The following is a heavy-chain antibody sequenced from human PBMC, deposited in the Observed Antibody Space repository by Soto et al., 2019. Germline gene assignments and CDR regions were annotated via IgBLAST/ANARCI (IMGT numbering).Heavy chain of an antibody. V-gene: IGHV4-39*02. CDR2: ISYFGST. D-gene: IGHD6-13*01. CDR3: ARERPDGSRLDP. CDR1: GGSISSDSYY. J-gene: IGHJ5*02. Sequence: SETLSLTCTVSGGSISSDSYYWGWIRQSPEKGFEWIASISYFGSTYYSPTLKSRLLISVDTSKSQFSLKLSSVTAADTAVYYCARERPDGSRLDPWGQGTLVTVSS.